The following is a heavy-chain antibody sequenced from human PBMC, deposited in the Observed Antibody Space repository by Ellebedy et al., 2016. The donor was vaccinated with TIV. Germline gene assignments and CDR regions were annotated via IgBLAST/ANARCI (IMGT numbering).Heavy chain of an antibody. V-gene: IGHV3-7*03. CDR1: GFAFSGYA. D-gene: IGHD6-19*01. CDR2: IKQDGGAK. J-gene: IGHJ4*02. CDR3: ARDAGDNGSGWYYFDY. Sequence: GGSLRLXXAASGFAFSGYAMSWVRQSPGKRLEWVASIKQDGGAKHYVESVRGRFTISRDNAKNSLYLQMDNLRVEDTAIYYCARDAGDNGSGWYYFDYWGQGTLVAVSS.